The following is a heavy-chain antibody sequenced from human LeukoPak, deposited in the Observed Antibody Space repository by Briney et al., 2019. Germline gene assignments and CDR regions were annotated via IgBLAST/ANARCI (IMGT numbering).Heavy chain of an antibody. D-gene: IGHD3-22*01. CDR1: GFPFNEYI. CDR2: LWFVGSKS. Sequence: GGSLRLSFQSAGFPFNEYILHWVGQPPYRGLDWVSFLWFVGSKSYSAGSVRARFTICRPNSKNSLNLQMSSLRDEDTAVYYCARCRPHYDSNGHYPDLDYRLQGTLVTVSS. J-gene: IGHJ4*02. CDR3: ARCRPHYDSNGHYPDLDY. V-gene: IGHV3-33*01.